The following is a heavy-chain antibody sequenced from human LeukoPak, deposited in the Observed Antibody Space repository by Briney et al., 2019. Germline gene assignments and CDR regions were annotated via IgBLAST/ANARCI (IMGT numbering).Heavy chain of an antibody. D-gene: IGHD1-26*01. CDR1: GFTFSNYA. V-gene: IGHV3-11*01. CDR3: ARDSGSYYFDY. J-gene: IGHJ4*02. Sequence: PGGSLRLTCEASGFTFSNYAMSWVRQAPGKGLEWVSYISSSGSTIYYADSVKGRFTISRDNAKNSPYLQMNSLRAEDTAVYYCARDSGSYYFDYWGQGTLVTVSS. CDR2: ISSSGSTI.